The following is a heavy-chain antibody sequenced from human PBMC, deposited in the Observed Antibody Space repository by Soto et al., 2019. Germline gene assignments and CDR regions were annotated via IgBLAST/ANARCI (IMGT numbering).Heavy chain of an antibody. J-gene: IGHJ4*02. CDR1: SGSISSSNW. CDR3: ARDRSSSSDELGSCFDY. CDR2: IYHSGST. V-gene: IGHV4-4*02. Sequence: QVQLQESGPGLVKPSGTLSLTCAVSSGSISSSNWWSWVRQPPGKGLEWIGEIYHSGSTNYNPSLKSRVTISVDKSKNQFSLKLSSVTAADTAVYYCARDRSSSSDELGSCFDYWGQGTLVTVSS. D-gene: IGHD6-13*01.